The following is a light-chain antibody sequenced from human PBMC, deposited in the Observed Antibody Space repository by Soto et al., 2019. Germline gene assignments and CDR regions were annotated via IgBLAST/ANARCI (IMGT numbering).Light chain of an antibody. CDR2: WAS. V-gene: IGKV4-1*01. CDR3: QQFYTAPYT. Sequence: DIVMTQSPDSLAVSLGERATINCKSSQSVLHSSNNQNYLTWYQQKPGQPPTLLIYWASTRESGVPDRFSGSGSGTDFTLTISSLQAEDVAVYYCQQFYTAPYTFGQGTKLEIK. J-gene: IGKJ2*01. CDR1: QSVLHSSNNQNY.